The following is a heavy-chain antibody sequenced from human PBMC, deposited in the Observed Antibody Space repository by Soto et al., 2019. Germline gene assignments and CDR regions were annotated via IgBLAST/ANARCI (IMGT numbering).Heavy chain of an antibody. D-gene: IGHD1-1*01. J-gene: IGHJ6*03. CDR1: GGTFSSYT. CDR3: ARDLNSMNRVQLERRHRHYYYMDV. CDR2: IIPILGIA. V-gene: IGHV1-69*04. Sequence: ASVKVSCKASGGTFSSYTISWVRQAPGQGLEWMGRIIPILGIANYAQKFQGRVTITADKSTSTAYMELSSLRSEDTAVYYCARDLNSMNRVQLERRHRHYYYMDVWGKGTTVTVSS.